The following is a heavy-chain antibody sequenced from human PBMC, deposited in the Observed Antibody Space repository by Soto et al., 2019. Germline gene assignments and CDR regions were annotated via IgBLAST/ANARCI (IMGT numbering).Heavy chain of an antibody. V-gene: IGHV1-3*05. CDR2: INAGNGDT. CDR1: GYTFSVYT. CDR3: ARSINYYGLGEKGIDP. J-gene: IGHJ5*02. Sequence: VQLVQSGAEEKKPGASVTVSCKTSGYTFSVYTIHWVRQAPGQRLEWMGWINAGNGDTKFSQKFQGRVTITRDTSASTAYMELSSLRSEDMAVYYCARSINYYGLGEKGIDPWGQGTVVTVSS. D-gene: IGHD3-10*01.